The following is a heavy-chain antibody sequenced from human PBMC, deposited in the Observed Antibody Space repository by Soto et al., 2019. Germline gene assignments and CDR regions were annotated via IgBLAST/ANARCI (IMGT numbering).Heavy chain of an antibody. CDR3: ARVEGYDFWSGYTYYFDY. D-gene: IGHD3-3*01. CDR2: ISAYNGNT. Sequence: GASVKVSCKASGYTFTSYCISWVRQAPGQGLEWMGWISAYNGNTNYAQKLQGIVTMTTATTTSTAYMELRSLRSDDTAVYYCARVEGYDFWSGYTYYFDYWGQGTLVNVSS. CDR1: GYTFTSYC. V-gene: IGHV1-18*01. J-gene: IGHJ4*02.